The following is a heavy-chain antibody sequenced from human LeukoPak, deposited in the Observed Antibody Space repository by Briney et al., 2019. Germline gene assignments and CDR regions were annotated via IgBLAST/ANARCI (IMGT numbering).Heavy chain of an antibody. CDR3: AREPPRKDFWSGYLLRAAYGMDV. V-gene: IGHV1-18*01. J-gene: IGHJ6*02. CDR2: ISYNGNT. Sequence: ASVKVSCKASGYTFTNNGISWVRQAPGQGLEWMGWISYNGNTNYAQKLQGRVTMTTDTSTSTAYMELRSLRSDDTAVYYCAREPPRKDFWSGYLLRAAYGMDVWGQGTTVTVSS. D-gene: IGHD3-3*01. CDR1: GYTFTNNG.